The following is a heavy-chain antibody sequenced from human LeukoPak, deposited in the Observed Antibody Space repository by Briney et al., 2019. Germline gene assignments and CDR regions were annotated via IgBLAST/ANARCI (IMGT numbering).Heavy chain of an antibody. Sequence: GASVKVSCKASGYTFTSYYMHWVRQAPGQGLEWMGIINPTGGSTNYAQEFQGRVTLTRDTSTSTVYMELSSLRSEDTAVYYCARRAGSFASLDYWGQGTLVTVSS. V-gene: IGHV1-46*01. CDR1: GYTFTSYY. CDR3: ARRAGSFASLDY. D-gene: IGHD1-26*01. J-gene: IGHJ4*02. CDR2: INPTGGST.